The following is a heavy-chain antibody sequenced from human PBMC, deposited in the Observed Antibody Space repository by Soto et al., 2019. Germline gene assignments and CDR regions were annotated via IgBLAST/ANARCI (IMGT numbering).Heavy chain of an antibody. Sequence: ASVKVSCKASGYTFTSYGISWVRQAPGQGLEWMGWISAYNGNTNYAQKLQGRVTMTTDTSTSTAYMELRSLRSDDTAVYYCARPYDSSGYGTDDAFDIWGQGTMVTVSS. CDR2: ISAYNGNT. J-gene: IGHJ3*02. CDR1: GYTFTSYG. CDR3: ARPYDSSGYGTDDAFDI. D-gene: IGHD3-22*01. V-gene: IGHV1-18*01.